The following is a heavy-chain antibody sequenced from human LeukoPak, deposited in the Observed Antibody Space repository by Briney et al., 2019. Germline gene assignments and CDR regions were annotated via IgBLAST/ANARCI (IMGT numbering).Heavy chain of an antibody. V-gene: IGHV3-23*01. CDR1: GFTFSSYA. CDR2: ISGSGGST. CDR3: AKSKYYDILTGYQNS. D-gene: IGHD3-9*01. J-gene: IGHJ3*01. Sequence: PGGSLRLSCAASGFTFSSYAMSWVRQAPGKGLEWVSAISGSGGSTYYADSVKGRFTISRDNSKNTLYLQMNSLRAEDTAVYYCAKSKYYDILTGYQNSWGQGTMVTVSS.